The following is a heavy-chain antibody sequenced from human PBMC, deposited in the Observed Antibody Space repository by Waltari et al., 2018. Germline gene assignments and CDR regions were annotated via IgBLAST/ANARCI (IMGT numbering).Heavy chain of an antibody. CDR1: GYTFTDYY. CDR2: VDPEDGET. CDR3: ATGIVGATTVDAFDI. D-gene: IGHD1-26*01. J-gene: IGHJ3*02. V-gene: IGHV1-69-2*01. Sequence: VQLVQSGAEVKKPGASVTVSCQASGYTFTDYYMQWVQQAPGKGLEWMGLVDPEDGETIYAEKFQGRVTITADTSTDTAYMELSSLRSEDTAVHYCATGIVGATTVDAFDIWGQGTMVTVSS.